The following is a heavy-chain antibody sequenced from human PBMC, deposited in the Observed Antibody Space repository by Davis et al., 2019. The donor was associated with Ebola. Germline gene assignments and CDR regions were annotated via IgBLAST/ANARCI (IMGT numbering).Heavy chain of an antibody. V-gene: IGHV3-NL1*01. CDR2: IYSGGST. CDR3: ARHDYGDSHFDY. D-gene: IGHD4-17*01. Sequence: PGGSLRLSCAASGFTFSSYGMHWVRQAPGKGLEWVAVIYSGGSTYYADSVKGRFTISRDNSKNTLYLQMNSLRAEDTAVYYCARHDYGDSHFDYWGQGTLVTVSS. J-gene: IGHJ4*02. CDR1: GFTFSSYG.